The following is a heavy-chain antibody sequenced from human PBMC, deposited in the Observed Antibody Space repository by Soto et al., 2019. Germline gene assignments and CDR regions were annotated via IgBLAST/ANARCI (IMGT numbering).Heavy chain of an antibody. D-gene: IGHD2-15*01. CDR2: IKQDGSEK. V-gene: IGHV3-7*01. CDR3: ARVRCSGGSCYFSDYFDY. J-gene: IGHJ4*02. Sequence: EEQLVESGGGLVQLGGSLRLSCAASGFTFSSYWMSWVRQAPGKGLEWVANIKQDGSEKYYVDSVKGRFTISRDNAKNSLYLQMNSLRAEDTAVYYCARVRCSGGSCYFSDYFDYWGQGTLVTVSS. CDR1: GFTFSSYW.